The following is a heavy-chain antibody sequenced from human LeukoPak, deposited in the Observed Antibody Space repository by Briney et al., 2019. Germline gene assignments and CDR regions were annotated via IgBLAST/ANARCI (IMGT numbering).Heavy chain of an antibody. CDR1: GYTFTGYY. Sequence: ASVKVSCKASGYTFTGYYMHWVRQAPGQGLEWMGIINPSGGSTSYAQKFQGRVTMTRDTSTSTVYMELSSLRSEDTAVYYCARGGRWEEYYYDSSGYYFYAFDIWGQGTMVTVSS. J-gene: IGHJ3*02. CDR3: ARGGRWEEYYYDSSGYYFYAFDI. V-gene: IGHV1-46*01. D-gene: IGHD3-22*01. CDR2: INPSGGST.